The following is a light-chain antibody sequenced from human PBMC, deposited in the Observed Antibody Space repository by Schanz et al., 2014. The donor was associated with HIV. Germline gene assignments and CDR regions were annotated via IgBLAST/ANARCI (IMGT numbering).Light chain of an antibody. J-gene: IGLJ2*01. Sequence: QSALTQPASVSGSPGQSITISCTGTSSDVGGYNYVSWYQQHPGKAPKLMIYDVSNRPSGVSSRFSGSKSGNTASLTISGLQAEDEADYYCCSYVGTTTVVFGGGTKVTVL. CDR3: CSYVGTTTVV. CDR1: SSDVGGYNY. CDR2: DVS. V-gene: IGLV2-14*03.